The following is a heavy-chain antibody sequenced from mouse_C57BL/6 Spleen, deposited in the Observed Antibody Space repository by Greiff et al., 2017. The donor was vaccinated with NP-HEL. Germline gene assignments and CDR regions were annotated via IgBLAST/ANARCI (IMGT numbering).Heavy chain of an antibody. CDR1: GYTFTSYW. Sequence: QVQLQQPGAELVRPGTSVKLSCKASGYTFTSYWMHWVKQRPGQGLEWIGVIDPSDSYPNYIQKFKGKATLTVDTSSSTAYMQLSSLTSEDSAVYYCARGWLLLYAMDYWGQGTSVTVSS. J-gene: IGHJ4*01. V-gene: IGHV1-59*01. CDR2: IDPSDSYP. CDR3: ARGWLLLYAMDY. D-gene: IGHD2-3*01.